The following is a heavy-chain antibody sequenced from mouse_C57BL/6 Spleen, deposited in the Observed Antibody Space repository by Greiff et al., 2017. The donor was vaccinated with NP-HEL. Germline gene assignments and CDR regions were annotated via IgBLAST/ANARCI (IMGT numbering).Heavy chain of an antibody. D-gene: IGHD1-1*01. CDR2: ISSGSSTI. Sequence: EVHLVESGGGLVKPGGSLKLSCAASGFTFSDYGMHWVRQAPEKGLEWVAYISSGSSTIYYADTVKGRFTISRDNAKNTLFLQMTSLRSEDTAMYYCARRNYGSSPQYFDVWGTGTTVTVSS. V-gene: IGHV5-17*01. CDR3: ARRNYGSSPQYFDV. J-gene: IGHJ1*03. CDR1: GFTFSDYG.